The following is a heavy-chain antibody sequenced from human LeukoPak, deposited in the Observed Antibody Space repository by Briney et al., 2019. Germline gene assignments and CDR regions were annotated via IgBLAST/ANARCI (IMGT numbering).Heavy chain of an antibody. CDR3: AKKGSGYYPYYFDY. V-gene: IGHV3-23*01. CDR2: ISGSGGST. Sequence: QTGGSLRLSCAATGFTFSSYAMSWVRQAPGKGLEWVSAISGSGGSTYYADSVKGRFTISRDNSKNTLYLQMNSLRAEDTAVYYCAKKGSGYYPYYFDYWGQGTLVTVSS. CDR1: GFTFSSYA. J-gene: IGHJ4*02. D-gene: IGHD3-22*01.